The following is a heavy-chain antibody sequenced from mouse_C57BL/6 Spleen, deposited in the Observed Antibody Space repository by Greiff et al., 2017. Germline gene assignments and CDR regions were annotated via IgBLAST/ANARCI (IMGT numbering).Heavy chain of an antibody. CDR1: GYTFTSYW. CDR2: IHPNSGST. J-gene: IGHJ2*01. V-gene: IGHV1-64*01. Sequence: QVQLQQSGAELVKPGASVKLSCKASGYTFTSYWMHWVKQRPGQGLEWIGMIHPNSGSTNYNEKFKSKATLTVAKSSSTAYMQLSSLTSEDSAVYYCARFGSSPYYFDCWGQGTTLSVS. CDR3: ARFGSSPYYFDC. D-gene: IGHD1-1*01.